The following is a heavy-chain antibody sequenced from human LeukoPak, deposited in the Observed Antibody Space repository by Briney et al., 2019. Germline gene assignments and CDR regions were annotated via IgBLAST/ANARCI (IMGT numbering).Heavy chain of an antibody. J-gene: IGHJ4*02. V-gene: IGHV3-53*01. CDR1: GFTVSSHY. CDR2: IYSDGST. D-gene: IGHD3-22*01. CDR3: TRVAYYYDSSGYYHFDY. Sequence: GGSLRLSCAASGFTVSSHYMSWVRQAPGKGLKWVSVIYSDGSTYYADSVKGRFTISRDSSKNTLYLQMNSLRAEDTAVYYRTRVAYYYDSSGYYHFDYWGQGTLVTVSS.